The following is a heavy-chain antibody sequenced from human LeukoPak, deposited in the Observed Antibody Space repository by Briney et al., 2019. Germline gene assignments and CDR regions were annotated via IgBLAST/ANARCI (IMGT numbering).Heavy chain of an antibody. CDR2: IYYSGST. CDR3: ARLKSDYGDYSDDAFDI. V-gene: IGHV4-30-4*01. CDR1: GGSISSGDYY. Sequence: SETLSLTCTVSGGSISSGDYYWSWIRQPPGKGLEWIGYIYYSGSTYYNPSLKSRVTISVDTSKNQFSLKLSSVTAADTAVYYCARLKSDYGDYSDDAFDIWGQGTMVTVSS. D-gene: IGHD4-17*01. J-gene: IGHJ3*02.